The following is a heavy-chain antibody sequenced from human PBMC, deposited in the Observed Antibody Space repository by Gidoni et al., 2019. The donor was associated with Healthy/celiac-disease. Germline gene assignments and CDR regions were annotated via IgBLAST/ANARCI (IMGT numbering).Heavy chain of an antibody. J-gene: IGHJ6*02. V-gene: IGHV4-34*01. D-gene: IGHD5-18*01. CDR2: INHSGST. CDR1: GGSFSGYY. Sequence: QVQLQQWGAGLLKPSETLSLTCAVYGGSFSGYYWSWIRQPPGKGLEWIGEINHSGSTNYNPSLKSRVTISVDTSKNQFSLKLSSVTAADTAVYYCARGARIQLWSSYYYYGMDVWGQGTTVTVSS. CDR3: ARGARIQLWSSYYYYGMDV.